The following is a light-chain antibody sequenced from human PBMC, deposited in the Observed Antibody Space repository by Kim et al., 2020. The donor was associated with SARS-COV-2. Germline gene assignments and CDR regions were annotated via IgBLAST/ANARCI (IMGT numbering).Light chain of an antibody. Sequence: ELTQPPSVSVSPGQTASITCSGDKLGDKYACWYQQKPGQSPVLVIYQDSKRPSGIPERFSGSNSGNTATLTISGTRAMDEADYYCQAWDSSTAVFGGGTQLTVL. J-gene: IGLJ3*02. CDR1: KLGDKY. CDR2: QDS. V-gene: IGLV3-1*01. CDR3: QAWDSSTAV.